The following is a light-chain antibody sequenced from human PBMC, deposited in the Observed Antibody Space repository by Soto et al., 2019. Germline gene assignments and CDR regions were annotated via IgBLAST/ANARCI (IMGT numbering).Light chain of an antibody. CDR2: GDI. J-gene: IGLJ3*02. CDR1: SSNIGAPYD. V-gene: IGLV1-40*01. Sequence: QAVVTQPPSVSGAPGQRVTISCTGTSSNIGAPYDVHWYQQLPGTAPKLLIYGDINRPAGVPDRFSGSKSGTSASLAITGLQADDEANYYCQSYDSSLSASVFGGGTKLTVL. CDR3: QSYDSSLSASV.